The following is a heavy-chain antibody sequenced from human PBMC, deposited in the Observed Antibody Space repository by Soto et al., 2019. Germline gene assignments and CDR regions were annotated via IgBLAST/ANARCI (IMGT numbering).Heavy chain of an antibody. CDR2: IYYSGST. D-gene: IGHD2-15*01. CDR1: GGSISSSSYY. V-gene: IGHV4-39*01. J-gene: IGHJ5*02. CDR3: LRSVVVVAATLEWFDP. Sequence: SETLSLTCTVSGGSISSSSYYWGWIRQPPGKGLEWIGSIYYSGSTYYNPSLKSRVTISVDTSKNQFSLKLSSVTAADTAVYYCLRSVVVVAATLEWFDPWGQGTLVTVSS.